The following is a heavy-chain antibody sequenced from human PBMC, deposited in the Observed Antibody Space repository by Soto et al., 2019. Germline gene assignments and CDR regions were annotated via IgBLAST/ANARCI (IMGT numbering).Heavy chain of an antibody. CDR1: GFTFSSYS. Sequence: GGSLRLSCAASGFTFSSYSMNWVRQAPGKGLEWVSSISSSSSYIYYADSVKGRFTISRDNAKNSLYLQMNSLRAEDTAVYYCARDKEDPYYYYYMDVWGKGTTVTVSS. J-gene: IGHJ6*03. CDR3: ARDKEDPYYYYYMDV. V-gene: IGHV3-21*01. CDR2: ISSSSSYI.